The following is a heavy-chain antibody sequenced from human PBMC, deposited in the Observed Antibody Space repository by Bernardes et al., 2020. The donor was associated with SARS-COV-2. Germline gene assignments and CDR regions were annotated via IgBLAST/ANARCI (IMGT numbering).Heavy chain of an antibody. CDR2: IYSSGSA. D-gene: IGHD2-21*01. CDR1: GGSITNSNYY. V-gene: IGHV4-39*01. CDR3: AGSSCGIDCYIGGLRSWDYGMDV. J-gene: IGHJ6*02. Sequence: SETLSLTCTVSGGSITNSNYYWGWIRQSPGKGLEWIGSIYSSGSAYYKPSLQSRVTESVDPSKNQFSLRLSFATAADTAVYYCAGSSCGIDCYIGGLRSWDYGMDVWGQGTTVIVSS.